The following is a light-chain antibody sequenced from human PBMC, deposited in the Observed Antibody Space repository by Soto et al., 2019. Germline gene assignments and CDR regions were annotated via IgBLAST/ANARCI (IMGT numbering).Light chain of an antibody. CDR1: QSVGSD. CDR2: DAS. Sequence: EFVLTQSPGTLSLSPGERATLSCRASQSVGSDLAWYQQKPGQAPRLVIYDASLRANGVPARFGGSGSGTDFTLTINSLEPEDFAVYYCQQRNVWPPITFGQGTRLEIK. J-gene: IGKJ5*01. CDR3: QQRNVWPPIT. V-gene: IGKV3-11*01.